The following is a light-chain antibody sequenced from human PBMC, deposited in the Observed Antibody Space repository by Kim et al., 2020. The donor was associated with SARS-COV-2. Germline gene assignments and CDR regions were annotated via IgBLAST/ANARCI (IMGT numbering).Light chain of an antibody. CDR2: EAS. J-gene: IGKJ1*01. Sequence: LLTQSPATLSSSPGERATISCRASQSVSSTYLSWYQQKPSLAPRLFMYEASSRATGIPGRFSGSGSKTDFTRIISILDPEDFAEYYCKQYDTPWAFGQGTKVDIK. V-gene: IGKV3D-20*01. CDR1: QSVSSTY. CDR3: KQYDTPWA.